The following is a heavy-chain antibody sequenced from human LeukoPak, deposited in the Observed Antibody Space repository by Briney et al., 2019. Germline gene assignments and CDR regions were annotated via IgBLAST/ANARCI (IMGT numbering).Heavy chain of an antibody. CDR2: ISSSSSYI. CDR3: ARDGGGFPNFDY. CDR1: GFTFSSYS. V-gene: IGHV3-21*01. J-gene: IGHJ4*02. Sequence: GGSLRLSCAASGFTFSSYSMNWVRQAPGKGLEWVSSISSSSSYIYYADSVKGRFTISRDNAKNSLYLQMNSLRAEDTAVYYCARDGGGFPNFDYWGQGTLVTVSS. D-gene: IGHD3-16*01.